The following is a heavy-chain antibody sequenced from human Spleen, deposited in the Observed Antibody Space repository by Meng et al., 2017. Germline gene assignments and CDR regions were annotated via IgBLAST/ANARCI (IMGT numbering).Heavy chain of an antibody. D-gene: IGHD3-9*01. J-gene: IGHJ4*02. CDR1: GGSINSGSYF. Sequence: SETLSLTCAVSGGSINSGSYFWGWIRQPPGQGLEWIGSIFYSGSTFYNPSLKSRVTISIDTSKNQFSLRLSSVTAADTAVYFCVRDESGDWFDYWGQGTLVTVSS. CDR2: IFYSGST. V-gene: IGHV4-39*07. CDR3: VRDESGDWFDY.